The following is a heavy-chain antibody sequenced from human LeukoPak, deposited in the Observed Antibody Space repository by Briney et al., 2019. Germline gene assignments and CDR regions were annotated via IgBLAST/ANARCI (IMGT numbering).Heavy chain of an antibody. CDR1: GFTFSNYA. CDR2: ISGSGAAT. J-gene: IGHJ4*02. Sequence: GGSLRLSCAASGFTFSNYAMNWVRQAPGKGLEWVSAISGSGAATFNADSVKGRFTISRDNSKNTLYLQMNSLRAEDTAVYYCAKDRSSGWYPCYFDFWRGGTLVTVSS. V-gene: IGHV3-23*01. CDR3: AKDRSSGWYPCYFDF. D-gene: IGHD6-19*01.